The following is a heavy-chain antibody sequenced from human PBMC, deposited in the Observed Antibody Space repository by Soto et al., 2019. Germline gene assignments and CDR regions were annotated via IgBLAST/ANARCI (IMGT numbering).Heavy chain of an antibody. CDR1: GGSISSGGYS. CDR3: GRFRGTAILDY. Sequence: PWETLSLTCAVSGGSISSGGYSWSWIRQPPGKGLQWIGYIYHTGNTYYNPSLESRVTISVDRSKNQFSLDLTSVTAADTAVYYCGRFRGTAILDYWGQGTLVTVSS. V-gene: IGHV4-30-2*01. D-gene: IGHD2-21*02. J-gene: IGHJ4*02. CDR2: IYHTGNT.